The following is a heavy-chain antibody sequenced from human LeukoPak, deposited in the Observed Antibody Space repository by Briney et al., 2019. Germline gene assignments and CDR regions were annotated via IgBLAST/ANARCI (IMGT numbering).Heavy chain of an antibody. Sequence: SSETLSLTCTVSGGSISSYYWSWVRQPPGKGLEWIGYIYYSGSTNYNPSLKSRVTISVDTSKNQFSLKLSSVTAADTAVYYCARQTYGANDAFDIWGQGTMVTVSS. CDR2: IYYSGST. D-gene: IGHD4-17*01. CDR3: ARQTYGANDAFDI. CDR1: GGSISSYY. V-gene: IGHV4-59*01. J-gene: IGHJ3*02.